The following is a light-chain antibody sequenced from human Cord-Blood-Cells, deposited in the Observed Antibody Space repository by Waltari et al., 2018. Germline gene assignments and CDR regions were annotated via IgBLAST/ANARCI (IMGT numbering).Light chain of an antibody. CDR2: WAS. CDR1: PSVLYSSNNKNY. V-gene: IGKV4-1*01. J-gene: IGKJ2*01. Sequence: DIVMTQSPDSLAVSLGERATINCKSSPSVLYSSNNKNYLAWYQQKPGQPPKLLIYWASTRESGVPDRFSGSGSGTDFTLTISSLQAEDVAVYYCQQYYSTPYTFGRGPSWRSN. CDR3: QQYYSTPYT.